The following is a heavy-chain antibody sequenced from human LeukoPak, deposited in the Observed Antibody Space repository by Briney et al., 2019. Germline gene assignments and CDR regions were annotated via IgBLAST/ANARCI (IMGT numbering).Heavy chain of an antibody. CDR3: AKGTITGSI. CDR2: ISYDGSNK. V-gene: IGHV3-30*18. D-gene: IGHD1-20*01. CDR1: GFTFSSYG. Sequence: PGRSLRLSCAASGFTFSSYGMHWVRQAPGKGLEWVAVISYDGSNKYYADSVKGRFTISRDNSKNTLYLQMNSLRAEDTAVYYCAKGTITGSIWGQGTMVTVSS. J-gene: IGHJ3*02.